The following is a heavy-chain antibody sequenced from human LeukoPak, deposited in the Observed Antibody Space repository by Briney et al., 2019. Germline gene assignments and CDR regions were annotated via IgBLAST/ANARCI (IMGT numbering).Heavy chain of an antibody. CDR2: INPNSGGT. V-gene: IGHV1-2*02. D-gene: IGHD2-21*02. CDR3: ARGTTRVTLTYYFDY. CDR1: GYTFTGYY. Sequence: ASVKVSCKASGYTFTGYYMHWARQAPGQGLEWMGWINPNSGGTNYAQKFQGRVTMTRDTSISTAYMELSRLRSDDTAVYYCARGTTRVTLTYYFDYWGQGTLVTVSS. J-gene: IGHJ4*02.